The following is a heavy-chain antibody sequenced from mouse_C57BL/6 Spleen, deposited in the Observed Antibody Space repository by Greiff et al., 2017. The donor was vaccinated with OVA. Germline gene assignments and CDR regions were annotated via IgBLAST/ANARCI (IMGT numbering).Heavy chain of an antibody. Sequence: EVQRVESGGGLVKPGGSLKLSCAASGFTFSSYAMSWVRQTPEKRLEWVATISDGGSYTYYPDNVKGRFTISRDNAKNNLYLQMSHLKSEDTAMYYCARKPPLGRDWYFDVWGTGTTVTVSS. CDR3: ARKPPLGRDWYFDV. J-gene: IGHJ1*03. D-gene: IGHD4-1*01. V-gene: IGHV5-4*01. CDR1: GFTFSSYA. CDR2: ISDGGSYT.